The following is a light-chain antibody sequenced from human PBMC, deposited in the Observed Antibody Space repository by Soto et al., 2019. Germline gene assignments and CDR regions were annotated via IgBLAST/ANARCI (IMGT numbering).Light chain of an antibody. Sequence: IMLTQPPVILTLSPGDSATLSCRASQSVSSSYLAWYQHKPGQAPRLLIHGASSRVTGTPDRFSGSGSGTAFTLTITRLEPEDFAVYYCQQYQSLTCGGGTKVDIK. CDR2: GAS. CDR3: QQYQSLT. J-gene: IGKJ4*01. CDR1: QSVSSSY. V-gene: IGKV3-20*01.